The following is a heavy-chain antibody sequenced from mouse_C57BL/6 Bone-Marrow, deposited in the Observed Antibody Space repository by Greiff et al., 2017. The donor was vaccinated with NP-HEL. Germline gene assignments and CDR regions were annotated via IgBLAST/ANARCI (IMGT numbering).Heavy chain of an antibody. J-gene: IGHJ2*01. CDR3: ARWDTTVVEGDYFDY. V-gene: IGHV1-81*01. CDR1: GYTFTSYG. CDR2: IYPRSGNT. Sequence: QVQLKESGAELARPGASVKLSCKASGYTFTSYGISWVKQRTGQGLEWIGEIYPRSGNTYYNEKFKGKATLTADKSSSTAYMELRSLTSEDSAVYFCARWDTTVVEGDYFDYWGQGTTLIVSS. D-gene: IGHD1-1*01.